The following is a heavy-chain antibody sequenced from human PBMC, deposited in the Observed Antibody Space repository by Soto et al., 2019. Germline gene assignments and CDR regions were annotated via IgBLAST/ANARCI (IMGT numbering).Heavy chain of an antibody. V-gene: IGHV4-59*01. Sequence: TSETLSLTCTVSGFSISSYYWSWIRQPPGKGLEWIGYIYYSGSTNYNPSLKSRVTISVDTSKNQFSLKLSSVTAADTAVYYCARGGLELPDYYYYMDVWGKGTTVTVS. D-gene: IGHD1-7*01. CDR1: GFSISSYY. CDR3: ARGGLELPDYYYYMDV. CDR2: IYYSGST. J-gene: IGHJ6*03.